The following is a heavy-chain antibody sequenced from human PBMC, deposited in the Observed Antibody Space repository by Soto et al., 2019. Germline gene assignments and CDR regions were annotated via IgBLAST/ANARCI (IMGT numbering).Heavy chain of an antibody. D-gene: IGHD1-26*01. CDR2: IYHSGST. J-gene: IGHJ6*02. CDR3: ARVSGSYYYGMDV. CDR1: GGCSSSSNW. V-gene: IGHV4-4*02. Sequence: SENLYITRAVSGGCSSSSNWWSWVRQPPGKGLEWIGEIYHSGSTNYNPSLKSRVTISVGKSKNQFSLKLSSVTAADTAVYYCARVSGSYYYGMDVWGQGITVTVSS.